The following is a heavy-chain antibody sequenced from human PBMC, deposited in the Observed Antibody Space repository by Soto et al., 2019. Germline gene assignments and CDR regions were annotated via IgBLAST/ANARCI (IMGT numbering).Heavy chain of an antibody. J-gene: IGHJ6*02. Sequence: GGSLRLSCAASGFTFSNAWMSWVRQAPGKGLEWVGRIKSKTDGGTTDYAAPVKGRFTISRDDSKNTLYLQMNSLKTEDTAVYYCTTDDLTIFGVVPGMDVWGQGTTVTVSS. CDR3: TTDDLTIFGVVPGMDV. CDR2: IKSKTDGGTT. CDR1: GFTFSNAW. V-gene: IGHV3-15*01. D-gene: IGHD3-3*01.